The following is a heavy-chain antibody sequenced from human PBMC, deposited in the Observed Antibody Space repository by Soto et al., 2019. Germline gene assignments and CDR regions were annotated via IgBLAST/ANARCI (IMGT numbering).Heavy chain of an antibody. V-gene: IGHV1-3*01. J-gene: IGHJ6*02. D-gene: IGHD4-17*01. CDR3: ARDPILRDYYYYGMDV. CDR2: INAGNGNT. Sequence: QVQLVQSGAEVKKPGASVKVSCKASGYTFTSYAMHWVRQAPGQRLEWMGWINAGNGNTKYSQKFQGRVTITRDTSASTAYMELSSLRSEDTAVYYCARDPILRDYYYYGMDVWGQGTTVTVSS. CDR1: GYTFTSYA.